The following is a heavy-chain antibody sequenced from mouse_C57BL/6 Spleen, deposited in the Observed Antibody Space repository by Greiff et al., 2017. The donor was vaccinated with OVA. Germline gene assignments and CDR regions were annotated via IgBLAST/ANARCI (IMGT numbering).Heavy chain of an antibody. Sequence: VQLQESGAELVRPGTSVKVSCKASGYAFTNYLIEWVKQRPGKGLEWIGRIYPGDGDTNYNGKFKGKATLTADKSSSTAYMQLSSLTSEDSAVYFCASSIYDGYPTVYYFDYWGQGTTLTVSS. CDR2: IYPGDGDT. CDR1: GYAFTNYL. D-gene: IGHD2-3*01. CDR3: ASSIYDGYPTVYYFDY. J-gene: IGHJ2*01. V-gene: IGHV1-54*01.